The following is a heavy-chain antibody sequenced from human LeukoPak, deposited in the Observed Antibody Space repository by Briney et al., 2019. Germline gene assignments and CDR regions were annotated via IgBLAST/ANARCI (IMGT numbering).Heavy chain of an antibody. CDR1: GGSISSSSYY. CDR3: ARTISSSWVDY. J-gene: IGHJ4*02. Sequence: SETLSLTCTVSGGSISSSSYYWGWIRQPPGKGLEWIGSMYYSGSTYYNPSLKSRVTISVDTSKNQFSLKLSSVTAADTAVYYCARTISSSWVDYWGQGTLVTVSS. CDR2: MYYSGST. D-gene: IGHD6-13*01. V-gene: IGHV4-39*01.